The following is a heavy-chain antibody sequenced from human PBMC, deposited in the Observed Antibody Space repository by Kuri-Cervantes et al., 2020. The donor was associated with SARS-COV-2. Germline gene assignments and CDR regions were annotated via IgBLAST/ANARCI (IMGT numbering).Heavy chain of an antibody. V-gene: IGHV3-9*01. CDR2: ISWNSGSI. CDR1: GFTFDDYA. J-gene: IGHJ3*02. D-gene: IGHD3-3*02. Sequence: SLKISCAASGFTFDDYAIHWVRQAPGKGLEWVAGISWNSGSIGYADSVKGRFTISRDNAKNSLYLQMNSLRAEDTAVYYCASIFGVVTEIDAFHIWGQGTMVTVSS. CDR3: ASIFGVVTEIDAFHI.